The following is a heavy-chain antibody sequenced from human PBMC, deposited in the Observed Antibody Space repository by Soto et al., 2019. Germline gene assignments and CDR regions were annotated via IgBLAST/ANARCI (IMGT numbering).Heavy chain of an antibody. CDR1: GYIFTNYW. J-gene: IGHJ4*02. D-gene: IGHD1-26*01. Sequence: ESWKISCKGSGYIFTNYWIAWVRQMPGKGLEWIGMIYPGDSDTKISPSFQGQVTISADKSLSTAYLQWNSLKASDTAMYFCARRGGSSAGPTDYWGQGTLVTGSS. CDR2: IYPGDSDT. V-gene: IGHV5-51*01. CDR3: ARRGGSSAGPTDY.